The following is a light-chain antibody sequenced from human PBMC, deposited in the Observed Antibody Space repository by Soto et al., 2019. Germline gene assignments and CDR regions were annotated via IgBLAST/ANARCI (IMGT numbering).Light chain of an antibody. CDR3: QQYYGAWT. Sequence: DIVMTQSPESLAVSLGERATINCKSSRSVLWTSSNKNYLAWYQQKSGQSPKLLIYWASTRESGVPDRFSGSGSGTDFTLIISSVQAEDVAVYYCQQYYGAWTFGQGTRVEI. V-gene: IGKV4-1*01. J-gene: IGKJ1*01. CDR1: RSVLWTSSNKNY. CDR2: WAS.